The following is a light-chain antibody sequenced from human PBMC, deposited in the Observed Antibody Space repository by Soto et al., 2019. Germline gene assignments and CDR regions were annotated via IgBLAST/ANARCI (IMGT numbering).Light chain of an antibody. J-gene: IGKJ2*01. CDR2: AAS. CDR1: QSIISY. Sequence: DIQMTQSPSSLSASVGDRVTITCQSSQSIISYLNWYQQKAGKAPQLLIYAASSLQSGVPARFSGSGSGTDFILSISSLQPEDSAIYYCQTSYSSPRTFGQGTKLEI. V-gene: IGKV1-39*01. CDR3: QTSYSSPRT.